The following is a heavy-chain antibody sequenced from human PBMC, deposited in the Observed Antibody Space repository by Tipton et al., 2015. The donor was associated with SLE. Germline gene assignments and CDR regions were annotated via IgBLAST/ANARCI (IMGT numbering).Heavy chain of an antibody. CDR2: THYSGNN. V-gene: IGHV4-39*07. J-gene: IGHJ4*02. Sequence: TLSLTCTVSGGSINSYYWGWIRQPPGKGLEWIGSTHYSGNNYYNPSLESRVTMSADTSKNQFSLKLNSVTAADTAVYFCARQGSGELVAVVAASGALDFWGQGTLVTVSS. CDR1: GGSINSYY. D-gene: IGHD2-15*01. CDR3: ARQGSGELVAVVAASGALDF.